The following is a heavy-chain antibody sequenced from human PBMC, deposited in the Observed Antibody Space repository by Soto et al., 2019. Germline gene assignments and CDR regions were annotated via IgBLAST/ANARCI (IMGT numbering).Heavy chain of an antibody. CDR1: GYTFTNYA. D-gene: IGHD2-2*01. CDR2: INAGNGNT. J-gene: IGHJ6*03. Sequence: ATVKVSCKASGYTFTNYAVHWVRQAPGQRLEWMGWINAGNGNTRYSQKFQGRVTITRDTPARTVYMELSSLRSEDTAVYYCARGHLAVVPVASWFYYMDVWGKGTTVTVSS. V-gene: IGHV1-3*01. CDR3: ARGHLAVVPVASWFYYMDV.